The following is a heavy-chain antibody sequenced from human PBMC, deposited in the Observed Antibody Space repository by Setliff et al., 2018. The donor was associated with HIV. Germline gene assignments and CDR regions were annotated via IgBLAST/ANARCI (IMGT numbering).Heavy chain of an antibody. J-gene: IGHJ4*02. CDR3: ASTRIRLIRGAVISNLRTPYFDY. CDR2: IYYTGNT. V-gene: IGHV4-30-4*08. D-gene: IGHD3-10*01. CDR1: GGSVRSDDYY. Sequence: PSETLSLTCTVFGGSVRSDDYYWSWIRQPPGKGLEWIGYIYYTGNTHYNPSLKGRLSMSTSENQFSLKLTSVTAADTAVYYCASTRIRLIRGAVISNLRTPYFDYWGPGSLVTVSS.